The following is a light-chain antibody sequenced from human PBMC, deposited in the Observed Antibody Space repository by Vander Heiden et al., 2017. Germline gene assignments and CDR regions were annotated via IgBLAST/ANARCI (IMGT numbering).Light chain of an antibody. Sequence: QSALTHPASVSGSPGRSITISCTGTSSDVGNYNLVSWYQQHPGKAPKVMIYEVSKRPSGISDRFSGSKSANTASLTISGLQAEDEADYYCCSYAGSSTYVFGTGTRVTVL. CDR1: SSDVGNYNL. V-gene: IGLV2-23*02. CDR3: CSYAGSSTYV. CDR2: EVS. J-gene: IGLJ1*01.